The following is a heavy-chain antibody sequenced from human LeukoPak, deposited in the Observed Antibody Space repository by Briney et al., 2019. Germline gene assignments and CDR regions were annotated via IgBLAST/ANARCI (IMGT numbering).Heavy chain of an antibody. CDR2: IYSGGST. V-gene: IGHV3-66*02. CDR3: AREEAVAGFDY. Sequence: GGSLRLSCAASGFTVSSNYMSCVRRAPGKGLEWVSVIYSGGSTYYADSVKGRFTISRDNSKNTLYLRMNSLRAEDTAVYYCAREEAVAGFDYWGQGTLVTVSS. J-gene: IGHJ4*02. D-gene: IGHD6-19*01. CDR1: GFTVSSNY.